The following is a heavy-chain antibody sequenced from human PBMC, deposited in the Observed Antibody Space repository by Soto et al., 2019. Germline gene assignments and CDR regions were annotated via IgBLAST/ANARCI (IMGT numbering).Heavy chain of an antibody. CDR1: GFLFRTYG. CDR2: IWFDGSNK. J-gene: IGHJ4*02. D-gene: IGHD3-16*01. CDR3: GRETLGGVVDY. Sequence: QVQLVESGGGVVQPGGSLRLSCAASGFLFRTYGMHWVRQAPGKGLEWVAVIWFDGSNKYYSDSVKGRFTISRDNYNKTLYLQMNSLRGEETAVYYWGRETLGGVVDYWGQGTLVIVSS. V-gene: IGHV3-33*01.